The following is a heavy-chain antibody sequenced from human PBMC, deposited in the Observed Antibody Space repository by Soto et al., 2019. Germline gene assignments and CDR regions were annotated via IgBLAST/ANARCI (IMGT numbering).Heavy chain of an antibody. Sequence: QITLKESGPTLVKPTQTLTLTCTFSGFSLSTSGVGVGWIRQPPGKALEWLAIIYWDDNKHYSPSLKSRLTIPKDTSKNQVVLTMTNMDPVDTATYYWAHKGGGDRILDYWGQGTLVTVSS. CDR1: GFSLSTSGVG. CDR3: AHKGGGDRILDY. V-gene: IGHV2-5*02. J-gene: IGHJ4*02. D-gene: IGHD3-16*01. CDR2: IYWDDNK.